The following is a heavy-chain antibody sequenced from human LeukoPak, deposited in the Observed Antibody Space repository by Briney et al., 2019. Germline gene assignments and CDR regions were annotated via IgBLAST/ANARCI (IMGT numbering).Heavy chain of an antibody. J-gene: IGHJ3*02. CDR1: GFAFSSHL. Sequence: GGSLRLSCAASGFAFSSHLMSWVRQAPGKGLEWVSSISSSSSYIYYADSVKGRFTISRDNAKNSLYLQMNSLRAEDTAVYYCARDFSYDAFDIWGQGTMVTVSS. D-gene: IGHD3-3*01. V-gene: IGHV3-21*01. CDR2: ISSSSSYI. CDR3: ARDFSYDAFDI.